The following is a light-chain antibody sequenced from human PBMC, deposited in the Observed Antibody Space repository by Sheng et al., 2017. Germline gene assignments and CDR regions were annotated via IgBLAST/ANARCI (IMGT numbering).Light chain of an antibody. CDR2: GAS. V-gene: IGKV1-39*01. CDR1: QSISDY. Sequence: DIQMTQSPSSLSASVGDRVTITCRASQSISDYLNWYQQEPGKAPKLLIHGASNLQSGVPSRFSGSGSGTDFTLTINTLQPEDFATYYCQQSFNSLTFGGGTRVEI. CDR3: QQSFNSLT. J-gene: IGKJ4*01.